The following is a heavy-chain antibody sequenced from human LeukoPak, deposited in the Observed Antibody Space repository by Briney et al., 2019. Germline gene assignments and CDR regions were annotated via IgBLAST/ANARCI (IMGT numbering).Heavy chain of an antibody. D-gene: IGHD5/OR15-5a*01. CDR2: ISSSSSYT. Sequence: GGSLRLSCAASGFTFSDYYMSWIRQAPGKGLEWISYISSSSSYTNYVDSVKGRFTISKDNAKNSLYLQMNSLRAEDTAVYYCVRAVSVSSYYFDCWGQGTLVTVSS. CDR1: GFTFSDYY. V-gene: IGHV3-11*05. CDR3: VRAVSVSSYYFDC. J-gene: IGHJ4*02.